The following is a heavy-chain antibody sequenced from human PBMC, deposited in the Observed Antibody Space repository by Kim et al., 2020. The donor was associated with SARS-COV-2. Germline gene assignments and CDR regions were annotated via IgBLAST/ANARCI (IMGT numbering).Heavy chain of an antibody. CDR1: GGSISSYY. V-gene: IGHV4-59*08. D-gene: IGHD3-22*01. CDR2: IYYSGST. Sequence: SETLSLTCTVSGGSISSYYWSWIRQPPGKGLEWIGYIYYSGSTNYNPSLKSRVTISVDTSKNQFSLKLSSVTAADTAVYYCARPDYYDSSGPGAFDIWGHGTMVTVSP. CDR3: ARPDYYDSSGPGAFDI. J-gene: IGHJ3*02.